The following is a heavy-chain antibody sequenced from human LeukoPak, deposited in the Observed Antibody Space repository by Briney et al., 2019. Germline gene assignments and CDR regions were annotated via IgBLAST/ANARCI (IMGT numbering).Heavy chain of an antibody. D-gene: IGHD2-2*01. J-gene: IGHJ4*02. V-gene: IGHV3-30*02. CDR1: GFTFSSYG. CDR2: IRYDRSNK. CDR3: AKIQDIVVVPGREGFDY. Sequence: GGSLRLSCTASGFTFSSYGMHWVRQAPGKGLEWVAFIRYDRSNKYYADSVKGRFTISRDNSKNTLYLQMNSLRAEDTAVYYCAKIQDIVVVPGREGFDYWGQGTLVTVSS.